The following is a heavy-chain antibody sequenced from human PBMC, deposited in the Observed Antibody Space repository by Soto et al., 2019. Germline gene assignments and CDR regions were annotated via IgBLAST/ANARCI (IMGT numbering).Heavy chain of an antibody. J-gene: IGHJ4*02. D-gene: IGHD6-19*01. CDR3: VGGGSGWVTPFDY. Sequence: QVQLVQSGAEVKKPGASVKVSCKASGYTFTSYGISWVRQAPGQGLEWMAWISAYNGNTNYAQKFQGRVXXTXDXXTSTAYMELRTLRSDDTAVYYCVGGGSGWVTPFDYWGQGTLVTVSS. CDR2: ISAYNGNT. CDR1: GYTFTSYG. V-gene: IGHV1-18*01.